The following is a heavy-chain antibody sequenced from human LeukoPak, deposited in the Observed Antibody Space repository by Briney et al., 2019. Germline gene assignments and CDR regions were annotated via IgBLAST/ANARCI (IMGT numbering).Heavy chain of an antibody. CDR3: ARDGPSITIFGVVRSYYYMDV. V-gene: IGHV1-46*01. D-gene: IGHD3-3*01. CDR2: INPSGGST. J-gene: IGHJ6*03. Sequence: ASVKVSRKASGYTFTSYYMHWVRQAPGQGLEWMGIINPSGGSTSYAQKFQGRVTMTRDMSTSTVYMELSSLRSEDTAVYYCARDGPSITIFGVVRSYYYMDVWGKGTTVTVSS. CDR1: GYTFTSYY.